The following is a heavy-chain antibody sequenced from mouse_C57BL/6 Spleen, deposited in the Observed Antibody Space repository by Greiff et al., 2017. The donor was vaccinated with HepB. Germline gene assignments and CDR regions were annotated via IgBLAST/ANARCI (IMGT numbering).Heavy chain of an antibody. CDR2: IDPSDSYT. CDR1: GYTFTSYW. Sequence: QVQLQQPGAELVMPGASVKLSCKASGYTFTSYWMHWVKQRPGQGLEWIVEIDPSDSYTNYNQKFKGKSTLTVDKSSSTAYMQLSSLTSEDSAVYYCARLSNSWFAYWGQGTLVTVSA. CDR3: ARLSNSWFAY. D-gene: IGHD2-5*01. J-gene: IGHJ3*01. V-gene: IGHV1-69*01.